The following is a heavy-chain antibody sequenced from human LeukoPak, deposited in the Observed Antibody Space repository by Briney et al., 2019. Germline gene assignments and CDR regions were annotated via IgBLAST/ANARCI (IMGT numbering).Heavy chain of an antibody. CDR1: GYTFTGYY. D-gene: IGHD6-19*01. CDR3: ARGKSSGWSPAVFYYYYYGMDV. V-gene: IGHV1-2*02. J-gene: IGHJ6*02. CDR2: INPNSGGT. Sequence: ASVKVSCKASGYTFTGYYMHWVRQAPGQGLEWMGWINPNSGGTNYAQKFQGRVTMTRDTSISTAYMELSRLRSDDTAAYYCARGKSSGWSPAVFYYYYYGMDVWGQGTTVTVSS.